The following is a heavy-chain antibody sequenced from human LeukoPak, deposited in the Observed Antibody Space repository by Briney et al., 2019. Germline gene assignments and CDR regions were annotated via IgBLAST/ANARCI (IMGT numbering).Heavy chain of an antibody. CDR1: GGSFSGYY. CDR3: ARSHYYDSSGSKNNWFDP. CDR2: INHSGST. J-gene: IGHJ5*02. Sequence: SETLSLTCAVYGGSFSGYYWSWLRQPPGKGLEWIGEINHSGSTNSNPSLKSRVTMSVDTSKNQFSLKLSSVTAADTALYYCARSHYYDSSGSKNNWFDPWGQGTLVTVSS. D-gene: IGHD3-22*01. V-gene: IGHV4-34*01.